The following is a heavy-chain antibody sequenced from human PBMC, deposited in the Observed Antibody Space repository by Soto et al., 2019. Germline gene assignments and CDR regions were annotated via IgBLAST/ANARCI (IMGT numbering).Heavy chain of an antibody. D-gene: IGHD2-15*01. CDR2: IYYSGST. V-gene: IGHV4-30-4*01. Sequence: QVQLQESGPGLVKPSQTLSLTCTVSGGSISSGDYYWSWIRQPPGKGLEWIGYIYYSGSTYYSPSLKSRVTISVDTSKNQFSLKLSSVTAADTAVYYCARGYCSGGSCYSLDYYYGMDVWGQGTTVTVSS. CDR3: ARGYCSGGSCYSLDYYYGMDV. CDR1: GGSISSGDYY. J-gene: IGHJ6*02.